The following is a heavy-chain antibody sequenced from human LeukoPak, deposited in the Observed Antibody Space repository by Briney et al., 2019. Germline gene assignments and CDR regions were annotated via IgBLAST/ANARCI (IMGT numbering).Heavy chain of an antibody. V-gene: IGHV3-23*01. Sequence: GGSLRLSCATSGFTFSSYAMSWVRQAPGKGLEWVSGISGSGGSTYYADSVKGRFTISRDNSKNTLYLQMSSLRAEDTAVYYCAKISTKYYYDSSGYPPHWGQGTLVTVSS. CDR2: ISGSGGST. D-gene: IGHD3-22*01. CDR1: GFTFSSYA. J-gene: IGHJ4*02. CDR3: AKISTKYYYDSSGYPPH.